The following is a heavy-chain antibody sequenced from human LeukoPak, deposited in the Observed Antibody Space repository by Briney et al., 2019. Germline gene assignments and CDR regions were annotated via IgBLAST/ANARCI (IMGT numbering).Heavy chain of an antibody. CDR1: GGSVSSGSYY. V-gene: IGHV4-61*01. CDR2: IYYSGST. Sequence: SETLSLTCTVSGGSVSSGSYYWSWIRQPPGKGLEWIGYIYYSGSTNYNPSLKSRVTLSVDTSKNQFSLKLSSVTAADTAVYYCARIVCSSTSCYFDYWGQGTLVTVSS. D-gene: IGHD2-2*01. CDR3: ARIVCSSTSCYFDY. J-gene: IGHJ4*02.